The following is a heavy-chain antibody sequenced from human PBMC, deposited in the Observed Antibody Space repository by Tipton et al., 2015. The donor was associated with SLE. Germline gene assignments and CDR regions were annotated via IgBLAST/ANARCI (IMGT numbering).Heavy chain of an antibody. CDR3: ARARLPGAFDI. D-gene: IGHD4-11*01. CDR2: IYYSGST. V-gene: IGHV4-39*07. CDR1: GGSISSSSYY. J-gene: IGHJ3*02. Sequence: TLSLTCTVSGGSISSSSYYWGWIRQPPGKGLEWIGSIYYSGSTYYNPSLKSRVTISVDTSKNQFSLKLSSVTAADTAVYYCARARLPGAFDIWGQGTMVTVFS.